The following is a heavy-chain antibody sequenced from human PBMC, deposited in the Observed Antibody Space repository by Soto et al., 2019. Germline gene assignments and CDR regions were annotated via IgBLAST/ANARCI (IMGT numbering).Heavy chain of an antibody. CDR1: GGSISSGGYY. V-gene: IGHV4-31*03. Sequence: SETLSLTCTVSGGSISSGGYYWSWIRQHPGKGLEWIGYIYYSGGTYYNPSLKSRVTISVDTSKNQFSLKLSSVTAADTAVYYCASVSSWYLFDYWGQGTLVTVS. CDR2: IYYSGGT. CDR3: ASVSSWYLFDY. D-gene: IGHD6-13*01. J-gene: IGHJ4*02.